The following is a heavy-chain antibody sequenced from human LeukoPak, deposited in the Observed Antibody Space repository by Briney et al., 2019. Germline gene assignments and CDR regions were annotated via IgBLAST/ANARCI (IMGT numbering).Heavy chain of an antibody. CDR3: AKDRYGSYYAFDY. CDR1: TFTFNHYA. Sequence: GGSLRLSCAASTFTFNHYAMHWVRQTPAKGLEWVSGISWNGDDMDYADSVKGRFTISRDNSKNTLYLQMNSLRAEDTAVYYCAKDRYGSYYAFDYWGQGTLVTVSS. V-gene: IGHV3-9*01. J-gene: IGHJ4*02. D-gene: IGHD1-26*01. CDR2: ISWNGDDM.